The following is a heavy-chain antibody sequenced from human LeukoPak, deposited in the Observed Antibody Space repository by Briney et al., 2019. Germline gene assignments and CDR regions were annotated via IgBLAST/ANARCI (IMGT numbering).Heavy chain of an antibody. CDR2: ISGSGGSL. D-gene: IGHD5-18*01. CDR1: GFTFRTSG. J-gene: IGHJ4*02. Sequence: GGSLRLSCAASGFTFRTSGMSWVRQAPGKGLEWVSSISGSGGSLYYADSVKGRFTFSRDNSKNTLYLQMNSLRAEDTAIYYCATYRQVMLPFESWGQGTLVTVSS. V-gene: IGHV3-23*01. CDR3: ATYRQVMLPFES.